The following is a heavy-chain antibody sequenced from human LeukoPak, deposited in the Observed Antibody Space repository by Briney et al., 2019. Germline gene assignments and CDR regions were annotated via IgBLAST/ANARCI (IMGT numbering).Heavy chain of an antibody. J-gene: IGHJ6*03. D-gene: IGHD3-3*01. V-gene: IGHV3-49*03. CDR2: IKSKVYAGTT. CDR3: TRDLRVRHPGQYYYMDV. CDR1: GFSFGDYA. Sequence: GGSLKLSCTTSGFSFGDYAVSWFRQAPGKGLEWIGFIKSKVYAGTTDYAASLKGRFTISRDDSRSIAYLQINSLKTEDTAVYYCTRDLRVRHPGQYYYMDVWGTGTTVTVSS.